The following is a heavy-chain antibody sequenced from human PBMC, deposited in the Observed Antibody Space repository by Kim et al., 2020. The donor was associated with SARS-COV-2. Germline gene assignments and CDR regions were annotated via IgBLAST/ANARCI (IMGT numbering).Heavy chain of an antibody. V-gene: IGHV3-15*01. CDR1: GFTFSNAW. Sequence: GGSLRLSCAASGFTFSNAWMSWVRQAPGKGLEWVGRIKSKTDGGTTDYAAPVKGRFTISRDDSKNTLYLQMNSLKTEDTAVYYCTTDSGYDSGIGFDYWGQGTLVTVSS. J-gene: IGHJ4*02. D-gene: IGHD5-12*01. CDR3: TTDSGYDSGIGFDY. CDR2: IKSKTDGGTT.